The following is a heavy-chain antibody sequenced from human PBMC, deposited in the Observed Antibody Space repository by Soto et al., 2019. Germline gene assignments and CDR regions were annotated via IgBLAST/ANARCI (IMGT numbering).Heavy chain of an antibody. V-gene: IGHV4-31*03. J-gene: IGHJ6*02. CDR1: GGSISSGGYY. CDR2: NYYSGIT. CDR3: ARGSSIAGLYYGMDV. Sequence: LSLTCTVSGGSISSGGYYWTWIRQHPGKGLEWIGYNYYSGITYYNPSLKSRVTISLDTSKNQFSLKLSSVTAADTAVYCCARGSSIAGLYYGMDVWGQGTTVTVSS. D-gene: IGHD6-6*01.